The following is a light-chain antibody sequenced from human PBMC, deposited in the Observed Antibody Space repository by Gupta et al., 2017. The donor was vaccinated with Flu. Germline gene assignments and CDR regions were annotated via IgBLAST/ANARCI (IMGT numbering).Light chain of an antibody. Sequence: ERATPSCRGSQRVGSYSAWYQQKPGQDPRRLIYYAANRATGSPARCSGSGSGTDVTLTISSREPEDFAVYYCHQRSNWSPNTFGQGTKLEIK. CDR1: QRVGSY. CDR2: YAA. CDR3: HQRSNWSPNT. J-gene: IGKJ2*01. V-gene: IGKV3-11*01.